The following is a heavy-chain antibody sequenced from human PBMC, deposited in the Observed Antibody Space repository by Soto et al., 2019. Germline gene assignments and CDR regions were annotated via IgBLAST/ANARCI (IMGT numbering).Heavy chain of an antibody. CDR3: ARNVIAAAGTRPIRLLGWFEP. CDR2: INHSGST. Sequence: QVQLQQWGAGLLKPSETLSLTCAVYGGSFSGYYWSWIRQPPGKGLEWIGEINHSGSTNYNPSLKSRVTISVDTSKNQFSLKLSSGTAADTAVYYCARNVIAAAGTRPIRLLGWFEPWGQGTMVTVSS. J-gene: IGHJ5*02. D-gene: IGHD6-13*01. CDR1: GGSFSGYY. V-gene: IGHV4-34*01.